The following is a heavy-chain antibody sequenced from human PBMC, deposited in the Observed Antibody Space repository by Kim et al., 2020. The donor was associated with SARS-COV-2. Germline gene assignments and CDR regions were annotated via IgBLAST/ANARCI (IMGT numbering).Heavy chain of an antibody. D-gene: IGHD3-16*01. CDR2: IWYDGSRQ. CDR1: GFSFISYA. Sequence: GGSLRLSCAASGFSFISYAMHWVCQAPGKGLEWVAIIWYDGSRQEYADSVMGRFTISRVSFRSTLYLQMHSLRAEDTAVYYCATLTGPARGHG. V-gene: IGHV3-33*01. CDR3: ATLTGPA. J-gene: IGHJ3*01.